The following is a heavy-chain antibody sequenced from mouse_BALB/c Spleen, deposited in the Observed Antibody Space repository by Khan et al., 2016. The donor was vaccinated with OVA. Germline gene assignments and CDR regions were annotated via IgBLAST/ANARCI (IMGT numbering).Heavy chain of an antibody. CDR2: IWAGGST. CDR1: GFSLTSYG. V-gene: IGHV2-9*02. Sequence: QVQLKQSGPGLVAPSQSLSITCTVSGFSLTSYGVHWVRQPPGKGLEWLGVIWAGGSTHYTSDLMSRLRISTDNSKSQVFLKMNSLQTDDTAMYYCARLEDIWGQGTTLTVAS. D-gene: IGHD1-3*01. CDR3: ARLEDI. J-gene: IGHJ2*01.